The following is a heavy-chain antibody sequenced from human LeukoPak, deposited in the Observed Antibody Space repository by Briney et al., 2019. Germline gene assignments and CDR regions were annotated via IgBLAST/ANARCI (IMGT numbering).Heavy chain of an antibody. CDR1: GYTFTSYG. CDR3: ARDLTDYYGSGSYSFDY. D-gene: IGHD3-10*01. CDR2: TSAYNGNT. Sequence: AAVKVSCKASGYTFTSYGISWVRQAPGQGLEWMGWTSAYNGNTNYAQKLQGRVTMTTDTSTSTAYMELRSLRSDDTAVYYCARDLTDYYGSGSYSFDYWGQGTLVTVSS. V-gene: IGHV1-18*01. J-gene: IGHJ4*02.